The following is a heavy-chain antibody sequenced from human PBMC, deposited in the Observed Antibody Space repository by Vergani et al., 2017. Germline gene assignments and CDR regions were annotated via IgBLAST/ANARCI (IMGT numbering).Heavy chain of an antibody. V-gene: IGHV4-59*12. J-gene: IGHJ4*02. CDR1: GGSISSYY. CDR2: IYYSGST. Sequence: QVQLQESGPGLVKPSETLSLTCTVSGGSISSYYWSWIRQPPGKGLEWIGYIYYSGSTNYNPSLKSRVTISVDTSKNQFSLKLSSVTAEDTAVYYCARERERSTVTTTIDYWGQGTLVTVSS. CDR3: ARERERSTVTTTIDY. D-gene: IGHD4-17*01.